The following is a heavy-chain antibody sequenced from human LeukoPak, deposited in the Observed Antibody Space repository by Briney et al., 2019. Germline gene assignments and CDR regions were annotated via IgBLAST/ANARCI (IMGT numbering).Heavy chain of an antibody. V-gene: IGHV3-11*01. J-gene: IGHJ5*02. CDR2: ISSTGSNK. CDR1: GFALSDQY. CDR3: ARDDVYGSGRADL. D-gene: IGHD3-10*01. Sequence: GGSLRLSCVGSGFALSDQYMSWIRRAPGKGLEWLSYISSTGSNKYYADSVKGRFTISRDNPNNSVYLQLNRLRVEDSAVYYCARDDVYGSGRADLWGQGTLVSVSS.